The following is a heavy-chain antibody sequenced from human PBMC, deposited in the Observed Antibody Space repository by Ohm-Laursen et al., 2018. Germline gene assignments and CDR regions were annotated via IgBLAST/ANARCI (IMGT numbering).Heavy chain of an antibody. CDR1: GGSISSSSYC. V-gene: IGHV4-39*01. J-gene: IGHJ3*01. CDR2: IYYSGST. D-gene: IGHD3-3*01. Sequence: SDTLSLTCSVSGGSISSSSYCWGWIRQPPGKGLEWIGNIYYSGSTYYNPSLRSRFSISIHTSQNQFSLKLSSVTATDTAAYYCARAFWNGYNDAFDVWGQGTMVTVSS. CDR3: ARAFWNGYNDAFDV.